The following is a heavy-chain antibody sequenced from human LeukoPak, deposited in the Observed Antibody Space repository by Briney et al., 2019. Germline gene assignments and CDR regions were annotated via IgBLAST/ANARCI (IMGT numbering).Heavy chain of an antibody. CDR2: ISSNGGTT. CDR1: GFTFRKDS. D-gene: IGHD6-19*01. Sequence: PGGSLRLSCSASGFTFRKDSMHWVRQTPGKGLQYVSAISSNGGTTYYADSVKGRFTISRGNSKNTLYLQMSSLRPEDTALYYCVKDSKAVADAFDYWGQGTLVTVSS. J-gene: IGHJ4*02. CDR3: VKDSKAVADAFDY. V-gene: IGHV3-64D*06.